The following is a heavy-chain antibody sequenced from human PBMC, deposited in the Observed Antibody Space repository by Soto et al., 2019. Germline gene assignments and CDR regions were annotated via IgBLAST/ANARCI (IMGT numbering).Heavy chain of an antibody. D-gene: IGHD5-12*01. CDR2: INHSGST. V-gene: IGHV4-34*01. J-gene: IGHJ6*03. CDR3: ARGARPYSGYEYYYYYYYMDV. CDR1: GGSFSGYY. Sequence: SETLSLTCAVYGGSFSGYYWSWIRQPPGKGLEWIGEINHSGSTNYNPSLKSRVTISVDTSKNQFSLKLSSVTAADTAVYYCARGARPYSGYEYYYYYYYMDVWGKGTTVTVSS.